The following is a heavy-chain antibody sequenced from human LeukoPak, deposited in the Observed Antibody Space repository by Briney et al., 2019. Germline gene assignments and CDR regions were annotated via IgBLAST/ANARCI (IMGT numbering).Heavy chain of an antibody. CDR1: GGSISSGGYY. Sequence: SETLSLTCTVSGGSISSGGYYWSWIRQHPGKGLEWIGYIYYSGSTYYNPSLKSRVTISVDTSKNQFSLKLSSVTAADTAVYYCARAPLTGATTQTYFDYWGQGTLVTVSS. J-gene: IGHJ4*02. CDR2: IYYSGST. V-gene: IGHV4-31*03. D-gene: IGHD1-26*01. CDR3: ARAPLTGATTQTYFDY.